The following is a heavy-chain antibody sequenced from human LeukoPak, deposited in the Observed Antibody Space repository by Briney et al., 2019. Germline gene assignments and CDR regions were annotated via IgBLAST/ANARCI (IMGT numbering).Heavy chain of an antibody. CDR1: GYTFSIYG. CDR2: ISAYNGNT. D-gene: IGHD4-23*01. CDR3: ARQGYSGHSQGAADY. Sequence: ASVKVSCKASGYTFSIYGFSWVRQAPGQGLEWMGWISAYNGNTNYAQKFQGRVTMTTDTSTSTAHMELRSLRSDDTAVYYCARQGYSGHSQGAADYWGQGTLVAVSS. J-gene: IGHJ4*02. V-gene: IGHV1-18*01.